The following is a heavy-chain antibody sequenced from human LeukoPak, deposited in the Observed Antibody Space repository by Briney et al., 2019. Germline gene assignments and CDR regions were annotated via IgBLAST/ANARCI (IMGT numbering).Heavy chain of an antibody. D-gene: IGHD4-17*01. V-gene: IGHV3-9*01. CDR2: ISWNSGSI. CDR3: AKDTWPSSTVTSPSPFDY. J-gene: IGHJ4*02. CDR1: GFTFDDYA. Sequence: GGSLRLSCAASGFTFDDYAMHWVRQAPGKGLEWVSGISWNSGSIGYADSVKGRFTISRDNAKNSLYLQMNSLRAEDTALYYCAKDTWPSSTVTSPSPFDYWGQGTLVTVSS.